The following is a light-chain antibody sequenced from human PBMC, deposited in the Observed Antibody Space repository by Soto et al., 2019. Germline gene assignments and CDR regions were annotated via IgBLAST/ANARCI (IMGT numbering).Light chain of an antibody. CDR3: ATRGDSVYV. Sequence: QSVLTQPPSASGTPGQRVTISCSGSTSNIGTNTVNWFQHLPGSAPKLLIYTNDQRPSGVPDRFSGSRSGTSASLAISGLQSEDEADYYCATRGDSVYVFGAATKLTAL. J-gene: IGLJ1*01. CDR1: TSNIGTNT. V-gene: IGLV1-44*01. CDR2: TND.